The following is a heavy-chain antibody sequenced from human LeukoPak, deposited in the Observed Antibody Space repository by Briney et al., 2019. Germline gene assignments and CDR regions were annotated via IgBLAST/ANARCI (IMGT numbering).Heavy chain of an antibody. CDR1: RFTCGDDA. CDR3: TRDGLEWLRPYYYYYMDV. Sequence: GWSLRLSWTTSRFTCGDDAVSWFRQAPGKGKKWVGFIRSKLYGGTTEYAASVKGRFTISRDDSKSIAYLQMNRLKIEDTAVYFCTRDGLEWLRPYYYYYMDVWGKGTTVTVSS. V-gene: IGHV3-49*03. J-gene: IGHJ6*03. D-gene: IGHD3-3*01. CDR2: IRSKLYGGTT.